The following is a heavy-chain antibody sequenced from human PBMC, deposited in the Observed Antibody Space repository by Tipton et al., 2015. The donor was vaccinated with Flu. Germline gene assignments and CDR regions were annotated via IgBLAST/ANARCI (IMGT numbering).Heavy chain of an antibody. V-gene: IGHV4-61*02. CDR2: IYTSGST. CDR1: GVSISSGGYY. D-gene: IGHD6-13*01. J-gene: IGHJ1*01. CDR3: ARYTSSWDPPRD. Sequence: LRLSCSVSGVSISSGGYYWSWIRQPAGKGLEWIGRIYTSGSTNYNPSLKSRVTISLDTSKNQFSLKLSSVTAADTAVYYCARYTSSWDPPRDWGQGTLVTVSS.